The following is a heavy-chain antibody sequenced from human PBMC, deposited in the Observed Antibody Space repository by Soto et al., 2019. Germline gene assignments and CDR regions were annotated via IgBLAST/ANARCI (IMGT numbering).Heavy chain of an antibody. D-gene: IGHD6-13*01. CDR1: GFTFSSYT. V-gene: IGHV3-23*01. J-gene: IGHJ6*02. CDR2: ISGSGGST. CDR3: TKSQQLVRYYYDGMDV. Sequence: GGSLRLSCAASGFTFSSYTMSWVRQAPGKGLEWVSAISGSGGSTYYADSVKGRFTISRDNSKNTLYLQMNSLRAEDTAVYYCTKSQQLVRYYYDGMDVWGQGATVTVSS.